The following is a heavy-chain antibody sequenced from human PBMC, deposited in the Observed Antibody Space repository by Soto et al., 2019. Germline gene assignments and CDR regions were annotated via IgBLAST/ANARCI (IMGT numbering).Heavy chain of an antibody. CDR1: GGSISSYY. CDR2: IYYSGST. V-gene: IGHV4-59*01. CDR3: ARDPGGSGWFDYYYYYGMDV. J-gene: IGHJ6*02. D-gene: IGHD6-19*01. Sequence: SETLSLTCTVSGGSISSYYWSWIRQPPGKGLEWIGYIYYSGSTNYNPSLKSRVTISVDTSKNQFSLKLSSVTAADTAVYYCARDPGGSGWFDYYYYYGMDVWGQGTTVTESS.